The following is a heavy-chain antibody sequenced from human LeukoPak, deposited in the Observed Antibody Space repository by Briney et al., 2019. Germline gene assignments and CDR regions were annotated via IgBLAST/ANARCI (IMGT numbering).Heavy chain of an antibody. D-gene: IGHD5-18*01. CDR2: IKQDGSEK. Sequence: GGSLRLSRVASGFTFSSRDWMTWVRQAPGKGLEWVANIKQDGSEKNYVDSVKGRFTISRDNAKNSVDLQMNSLRVEDTAVYYCARGSRGYSYGSDYWGQGTLVTVSS. J-gene: IGHJ4*02. CDR1: GFTFSSRDW. CDR3: ARGSRGYSYGSDY. V-gene: IGHV3-7*01.